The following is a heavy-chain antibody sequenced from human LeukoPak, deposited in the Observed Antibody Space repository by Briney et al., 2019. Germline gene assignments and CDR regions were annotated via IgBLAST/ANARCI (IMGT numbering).Heavy chain of an antibody. CDR3: AKDSGQWLASTGDN. Sequence: GGSLRLSCAASGFTFSDNYMTWVRQAPGKGLEWLSYISGNGGVIQYADSVKGRFTISRDNSKNTLHLQMNNLRAEDTAVYYCAKDSGQWLASTGDNWGQGTLVTVSS. CDR1: GFTFSDNY. V-gene: IGHV3-11*01. CDR2: ISGNGGVI. D-gene: IGHD6-19*01. J-gene: IGHJ4*02.